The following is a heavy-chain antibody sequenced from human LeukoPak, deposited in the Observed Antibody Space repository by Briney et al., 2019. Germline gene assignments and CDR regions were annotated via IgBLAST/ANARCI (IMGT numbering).Heavy chain of an antibody. CDR3: ARVFHYYDSSGYSSDAFDI. V-gene: IGHV1-2*02. CDR2: ISPNSGGT. CDR1: GYTFTGYY. J-gene: IGHJ3*02. D-gene: IGHD3-22*01. Sequence: ASVKVSCKASGYTFTGYYMHWVRQAPGQGLEWMGWISPNSGGTNYAQKFQGRVTMTRDTSISTAYMELSRLKSDDTAVYYCARVFHYYDSSGYSSDAFDIWGQGTMVTVSS.